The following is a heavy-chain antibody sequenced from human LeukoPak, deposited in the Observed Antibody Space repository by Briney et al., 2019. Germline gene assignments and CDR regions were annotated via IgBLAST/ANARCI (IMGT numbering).Heavy chain of an antibody. D-gene: IGHD2-2*01. CDR2: IYYSGST. CDR3: ARVMGYCSSTCCQPYMDV. CDR1: GGSISSYY. V-gene: IGHV4-59*01. J-gene: IGHJ6*03. Sequence: PSETLSLTCTVSGGSISSYYWSWIRQPPGKGLEWIGYIYYSGSTNYNPSLKSRVTISVDTSKNQFSLKLSSVTAADTAVYYCARVMGYCSSTCCQPYMDVWGKGTTVTISS.